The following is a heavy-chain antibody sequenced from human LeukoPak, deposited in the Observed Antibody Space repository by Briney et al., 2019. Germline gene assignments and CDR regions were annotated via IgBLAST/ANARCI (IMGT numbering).Heavy chain of an antibody. J-gene: IGHJ4*02. V-gene: IGHV3-33*06. CDR1: GYTFTGYY. D-gene: IGHD5-24*01. CDR3: AKELDGYNSGFDY. CDR2: IWYDGSNK. Sequence: SCKASGYTFTGYYMHWVRQAPGKGLEWVAVIWYDGSNKYYADSVKGRFTISRDNSKNTLYLQMNSLRAEDTAVYYCAKELDGYNSGFDYWGQGTLVTVSS.